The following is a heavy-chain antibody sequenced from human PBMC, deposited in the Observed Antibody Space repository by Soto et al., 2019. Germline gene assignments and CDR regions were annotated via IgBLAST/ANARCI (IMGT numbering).Heavy chain of an antibody. V-gene: IGHV2-5*02. J-gene: IGHJ6*02. Sequence: QITLKESGPTLVKPTQTLTLICTFSGFSLSTSGVGVSWIRQPPGKALEWLALIYWDDDKRYSPFLKSRLTITTDTSKNQVVLTMTNMDPVDTATYYCAHKGGRGAGMDVWGQGTTVTVSS. CDR1: GFSLSTSGVG. CDR3: AHKGGRGAGMDV. CDR2: IYWDDDK. D-gene: IGHD2-15*01.